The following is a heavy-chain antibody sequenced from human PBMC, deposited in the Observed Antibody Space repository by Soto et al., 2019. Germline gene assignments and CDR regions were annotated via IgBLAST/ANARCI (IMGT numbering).Heavy chain of an antibody. CDR2: ISGSGEST. D-gene: IGHD3-9*01. Sequence: GGSLRLSCAASGFTFSSHAMSWVRQAPGKGLEWVSTISGSGESTYHADSVKARFTISRDNSKNTLYLQMNSLRAEDTAVYYCAKGLRFFDWSFDSWGQGMLVTVPQ. CDR3: AKGLRFFDWSFDS. J-gene: IGHJ4*02. CDR1: GFTFSSHA. V-gene: IGHV3-23*01.